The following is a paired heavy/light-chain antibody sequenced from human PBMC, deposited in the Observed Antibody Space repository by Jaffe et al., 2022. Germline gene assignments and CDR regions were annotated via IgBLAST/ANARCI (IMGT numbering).Light chain of an antibody. J-gene: IGLJ3*02. CDR3: NSRDSSGNHRGV. Sequence: SSELTQDPAVSVALGQTVRITCQGDSLRSYYASWYQQKPGQAPVLVIYGKNNRPSGIPDRFSGSSSGNTASLTITGAQAEDEADYYCNSRDSSGNHRGVFGGGTKLTVL. V-gene: IGLV3-19*01. CDR1: SLRSYY. CDR2: GKN.
Heavy chain of an antibody. CDR1: GGSFSGYY. Sequence: QVQLQQWGAGLLKPSETLSLTCAVYGGSFSGYYWSWIRQPPGKGLEWIGEINHSGSTNYNPSLKSRVTISVDTSKNQFSLKLSSVTAADTAVYYCARGDLGYCSSTSCYPLAHWFDPWGQGTLVTVSS. CDR3: ARGDLGYCSSTSCYPLAHWFDP. J-gene: IGHJ5*02. V-gene: IGHV4-34*01. D-gene: IGHD2-2*01. CDR2: INHSGST.